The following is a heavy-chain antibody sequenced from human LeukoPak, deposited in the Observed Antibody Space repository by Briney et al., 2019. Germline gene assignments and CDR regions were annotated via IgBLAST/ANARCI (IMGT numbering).Heavy chain of an antibody. V-gene: IGHV3-66*01. CDR3: ARDPYCSSTSCKN. CDR1: GFTVSSNY. Sequence: GGSLRLSCAASGFTVSSNYMSWVRQAPGKGLEWVSVIYSGGSTYYADSVKGRFTISRDNSKNTLYLQMNSLRAEDTAVYYCARDPYCSSTSCKNWGQGTLVTVSS. CDR2: IYSGGST. D-gene: IGHD2-2*01. J-gene: IGHJ4*02.